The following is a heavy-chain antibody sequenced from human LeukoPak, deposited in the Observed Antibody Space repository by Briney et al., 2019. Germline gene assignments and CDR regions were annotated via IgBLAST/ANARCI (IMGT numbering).Heavy chain of an antibody. CDR3: ARGGYSYGYHLDY. CDR1: GGSISSYY. CDR2: IYYSGST. V-gene: IGHV4-59*01. Sequence: SETLSLTCTVSGGSISSYYWSWIRQPPGKGLEWIGYIYYSGSTNYNPSLKSRVTISVDTSKNQFSLKLSSVTAADTAVYYCARGGYSYGYHLDYWGQGTLVTVSS. J-gene: IGHJ4*02. D-gene: IGHD5-18*01.